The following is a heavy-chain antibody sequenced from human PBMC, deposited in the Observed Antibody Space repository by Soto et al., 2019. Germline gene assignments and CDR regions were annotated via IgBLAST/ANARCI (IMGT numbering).Heavy chain of an antibody. Sequence: ASVKVSCKASGYTFTSYGISWVRQAPGQGLEWMGWINAYSGSTNYAQKLQGWVTMTRDTSTSTAYMELSRLRSDDTAVYYCARVGHCSSTSCPQPFDYWGQGTLVTVSS. CDR3: ARVGHCSSTSCPQPFDY. CDR1: GYTFTSYG. J-gene: IGHJ4*02. CDR2: INAYSGST. V-gene: IGHV1-18*01. D-gene: IGHD2-2*01.